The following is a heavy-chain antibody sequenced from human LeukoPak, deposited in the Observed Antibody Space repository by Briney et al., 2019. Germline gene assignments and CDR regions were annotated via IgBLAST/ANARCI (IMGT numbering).Heavy chain of an antibody. CDR1: GGTFSGYY. CDR2: INHSGST. V-gene: IGHV4-34*01. J-gene: IGHJ6*03. Sequence: SETLSLTCAVYGGTFSGYYWSWIRQPPGKGLEWIGEINHSGSTNYNPSLKSRVTISVDTSKNQFSLKLSSVTAADTAVYYCARAYYYMDVWGKGTTVTVSS. CDR3: ARAYYYMDV.